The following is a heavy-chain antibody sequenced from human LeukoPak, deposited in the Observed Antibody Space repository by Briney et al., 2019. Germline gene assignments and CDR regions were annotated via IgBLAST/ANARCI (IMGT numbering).Heavy chain of an antibody. CDR1: GITFSSYG. J-gene: IGHJ4*02. CDR2: VWFDGSNK. V-gene: IGHV3-30*02. D-gene: IGHD3-22*01. Sequence: PGGSLRLSCAASGITFSSYGMYWVRQAPGKGLEWVAVVWFDGSNKYYADSVKGRFTISRDNSKNTLYLQMNSLRAEDTAVYYCAKVYHYYDSSGYYFSHWGQGTLVTVSS. CDR3: AKVYHYYDSSGYYFSH.